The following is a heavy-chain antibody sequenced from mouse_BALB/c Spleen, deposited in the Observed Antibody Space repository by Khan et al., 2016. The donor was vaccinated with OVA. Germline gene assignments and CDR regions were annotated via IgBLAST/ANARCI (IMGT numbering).Heavy chain of an antibody. Sequence: EVELVESGGDLVQPGGSLKLSCAASGFTFSSYTMSWVRQTPEKRLEWVAFISNGGGSSYYPDTVKGRSTMSRDTATNTPYLQMSSLKSEDTAIYCCGSTSTTEYYYVMDDWGQGTSVTVSS. CDR2: ISNGGGSS. CDR1: GFTFSSYT. J-gene: IGHJ4*01. V-gene: IGHV5-12-2*01. CDR3: GSTSTTEYYYVMDD. D-gene: IGHD1-1*01.